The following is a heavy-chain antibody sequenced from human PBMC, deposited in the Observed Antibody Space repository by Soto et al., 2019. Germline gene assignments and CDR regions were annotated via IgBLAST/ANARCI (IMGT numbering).Heavy chain of an antibody. CDR1: GFTFSGCA. CDR2: IRSKPNNYAT. Sequence: GSLRLSCAASGFTFSGCAMHWVRQASGKGLEWLGRIRSKPNNYATEYAASVQGRFTISRDDSKNTAYLEMNSLKTEDTAVYYCTRWAYSYGWYFDYWGQGALVTV. V-gene: IGHV3-73*01. J-gene: IGHJ4*02. CDR3: TRWAYSYGWYFDY. D-gene: IGHD6-19*01.